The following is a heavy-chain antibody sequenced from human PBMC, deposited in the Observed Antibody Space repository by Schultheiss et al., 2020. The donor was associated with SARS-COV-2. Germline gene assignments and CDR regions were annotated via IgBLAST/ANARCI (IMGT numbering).Heavy chain of an antibody. Sequence: SETLSLTCTVSGGSISSSSYYWGWIRQPPGKGLEWIGSIYTSGSTNYNPSLKSRVTMSLDTSKNQFSLKLSSVTAADTAVYYCARASTIFGVVITHYYYYGMDVWGQGTTVTVSS. CDR2: IYTSGST. CDR3: ARASTIFGVVITHYYYYGMDV. V-gene: IGHV4-39*07. CDR1: GGSISSSSYY. J-gene: IGHJ6*02. D-gene: IGHD3-3*01.